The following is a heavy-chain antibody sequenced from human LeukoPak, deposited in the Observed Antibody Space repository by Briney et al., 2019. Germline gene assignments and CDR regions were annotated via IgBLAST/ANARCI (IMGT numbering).Heavy chain of an antibody. V-gene: IGHV1-8*01. CDR1: GYTFTSYD. CDR3: AWGIGDYSNYDLWFDP. D-gene: IGHD4-11*01. Sequence: GASVKVSCKASGYTFTSYDINWVRQATGQGLEWMGWMNPNSGNTGYAQKFQGRVTMTRNTSISTAYMELSSLRSEDTAVYYCAWGIGDYSNYDLWFDPWGQGTLVTVSS. CDR2: MNPNSGNT. J-gene: IGHJ5*02.